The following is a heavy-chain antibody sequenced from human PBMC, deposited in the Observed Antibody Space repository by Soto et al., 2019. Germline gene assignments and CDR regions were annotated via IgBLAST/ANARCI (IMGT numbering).Heavy chain of an antibody. Sequence: SETLSLTCTVYGGSFSGYYWSWIRQPPGKGLEWIGEINHSGSTNYNPSLKSRVTISVDTSKNQFSLKLSSVTAADTAVYYCARGRGIDFWSGYYTAFVAPDFDYWGQGTLVTVSS. CDR1: GGSFSGYY. V-gene: IGHV4-34*01. D-gene: IGHD3-3*01. CDR3: ARGRGIDFWSGYYTAFVAPDFDY. J-gene: IGHJ4*02. CDR2: INHSGST.